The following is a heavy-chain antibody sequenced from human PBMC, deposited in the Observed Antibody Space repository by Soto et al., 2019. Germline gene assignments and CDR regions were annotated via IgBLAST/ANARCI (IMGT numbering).Heavy chain of an antibody. CDR1: GYTFFTYD. CDR3: ARHHGPTTSENWFDP. V-gene: IGHV1-18*01. CDR2: ISTYSGDT. D-gene: IGHD5-12*01. Sequence: QVHLVQSGVEVKTPGASVKVSCQASGYTFFTYDISWVRQAPGQGLEWMGWISTYSGDTKYEQKFQGRLTMTTDTATTTAYLELRTLRSDDTAVYYCARHHGPTTSENWFDPWGQGTLVTVSS. J-gene: IGHJ5*02.